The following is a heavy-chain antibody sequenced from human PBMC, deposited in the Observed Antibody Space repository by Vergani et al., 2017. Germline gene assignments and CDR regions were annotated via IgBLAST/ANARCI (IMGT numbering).Heavy chain of an antibody. V-gene: IGHV3-21*05. CDR1: GFTFSSYS. D-gene: IGHD6-6*01. CDR2: ISSSGSTI. Sequence: EVQLVESGGGLVKPGGSLRLSCAASGFTFSSYSMNWVRQAPGKGLEWVSYISSSGSTIYYADSVKGRFTISRDNAKNSLYLQMNSLRAEDTAVYYCARDSIAARFLARRYDAFDIWGQGTMVTVSS. CDR3: ARDSIAARFLARRYDAFDI. J-gene: IGHJ3*02.